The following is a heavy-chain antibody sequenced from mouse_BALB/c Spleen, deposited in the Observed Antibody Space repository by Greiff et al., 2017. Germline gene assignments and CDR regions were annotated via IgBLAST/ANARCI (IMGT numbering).Heavy chain of an antibody. J-gene: IGHJ4*01. Sequence: QVQLLQSGAGLVRPGASVTLSCTASGFTFTDYEMHWVKQTPVNGLEWIGAIGPGTGGTDYTQKVKGQGTLTADKSSSTAYMELRSLTSEDSAVYYCTRAWGLQYAIDYWGQGTSVTVSS. D-gene: IGHD2-13*01. CDR2: IGPGTGGT. V-gene: IGHV1-15*01. CDR3: TRAWGLQYAIDY. CDR1: GFTFTDYE.